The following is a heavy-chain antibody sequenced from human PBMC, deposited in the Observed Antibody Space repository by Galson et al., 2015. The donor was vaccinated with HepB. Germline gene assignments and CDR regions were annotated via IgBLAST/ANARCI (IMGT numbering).Heavy chain of an antibody. CDR1: GGSISSYY. Sequence: ETLSLTCTVSGGSISSYYWTWIRQPPGKGLEWIGDIYKGGSTNYNPSLKSRVTISLDTSKNHFSLKLSSVTAADTAVYYCARHLGRSPKGYFDLWGRGTLVTVSS. CDR2: IYKGGST. CDR3: ARHLGRSPKGYFDL. V-gene: IGHV4-59*08. D-gene: IGHD1-26*01. J-gene: IGHJ2*01.